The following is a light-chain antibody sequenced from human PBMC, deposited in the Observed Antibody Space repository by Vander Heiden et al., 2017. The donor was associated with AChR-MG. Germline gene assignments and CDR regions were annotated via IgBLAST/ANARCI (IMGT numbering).Light chain of an antibody. CDR2: GND. CDR3: ATWDGGLDGPV. Sequence: QSVLTQPPSVSGTPGQRVTISCPGGYSNIRSNTVVWYQHLPDSAPKLLIYGNDLRPSGVPDRFTGSKSGTSASLIIRGLQSEDEAEYFCATWDGGLDGPVFGGGTKVTVL. CDR1: YSNIRSNT. J-gene: IGLJ3*02. V-gene: IGLV1-44*01.